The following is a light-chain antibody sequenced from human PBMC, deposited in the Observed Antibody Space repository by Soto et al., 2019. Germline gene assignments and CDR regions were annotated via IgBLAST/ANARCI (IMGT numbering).Light chain of an antibody. CDR3: QQYNSYSGM. CDR2: DAS. Sequence: QMTQSPSTLSASVGDRVTITCRASHNIERWMAWYQQKPGKAPSLLIFDASTLHSGVPSRFSGNGSGTEFTLTISSLQPDDFASYYCQQYNSYSGMFGQGTKVDIK. CDR1: HNIERW. V-gene: IGKV1-5*01. J-gene: IGKJ1*01.